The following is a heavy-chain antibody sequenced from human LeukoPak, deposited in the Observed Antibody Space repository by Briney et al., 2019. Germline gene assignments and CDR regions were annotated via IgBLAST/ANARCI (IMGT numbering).Heavy chain of an antibody. V-gene: IGHV3-9*01. CDR2: ISWNGGSI. CDR1: GFSFSSYA. D-gene: IGHD3-9*01. J-gene: IGHJ1*01. Sequence: PGGSLRLSCATSGFSFSSYAMSWVRQAPGKGLEWVSGISWNGGSIGYADSVKGRFTISRDNAKNSLYLQMNSLRAEDTALYYCAKAAYYDILTGYPQAEYFQHWGQGTLVTVSS. CDR3: AKAAYYDILTGYPQAEYFQH.